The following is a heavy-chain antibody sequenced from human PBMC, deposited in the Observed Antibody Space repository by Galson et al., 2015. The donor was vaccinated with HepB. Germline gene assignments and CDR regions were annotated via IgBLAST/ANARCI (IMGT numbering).Heavy chain of an antibody. CDR2: ISYDGSIK. J-gene: IGHJ4*02. D-gene: IGHD6-13*01. CDR1: AFSFSSYA. Sequence: SLRLSCAGSAFSFSSYAMHWVRQAPGRGLEWVAVISYDGSIKNYVDSVKGRFTISRDNSKNTLYLQMNSLRAEDTAVYYCAKGLHSSSWAYFDSWGQGTLVSVSS. V-gene: IGHV3-30*18. CDR3: AKGLHSSSWAYFDS.